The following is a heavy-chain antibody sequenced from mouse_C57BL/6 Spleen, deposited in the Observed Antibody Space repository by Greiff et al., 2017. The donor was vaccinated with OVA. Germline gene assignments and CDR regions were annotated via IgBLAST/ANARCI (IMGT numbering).Heavy chain of an antibody. CDR1: GYTFTDHT. Sequence: QVQLQQSDAELVKPGASVKISCKVSGYTFTDHTIHWMKQRPEQGLEWIGYISPRDGSTKSNEKFKGKATLTADKSSSTAYMQLNIPTSDDSAVYLCARDPAYAMDYWGKGNSVTVSS. V-gene: IGHV1-78*01. CDR3: ARDPAYAMDY. CDR2: ISPRDGST. J-gene: IGHJ4*01. D-gene: IGHD1-2*01.